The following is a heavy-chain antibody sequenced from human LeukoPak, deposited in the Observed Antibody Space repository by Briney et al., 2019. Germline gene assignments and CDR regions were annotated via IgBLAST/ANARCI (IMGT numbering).Heavy chain of an antibody. D-gene: IGHD3-10*01. Sequence: SQTLPLTCAISGDSVSSNSAAWNWIRQSPSRGLEWLGRTYYRSKWYNDYAVSVKSRITINPDTSKNQFSLHLNSVTPEDTAVYYCARRRITMVRGVMPFDYWGQGTLVTVSS. CDR2: TYYRSKWYN. V-gene: IGHV6-1*01. J-gene: IGHJ4*02. CDR1: GDSVSSNSAA. CDR3: ARRRITMVRGVMPFDY.